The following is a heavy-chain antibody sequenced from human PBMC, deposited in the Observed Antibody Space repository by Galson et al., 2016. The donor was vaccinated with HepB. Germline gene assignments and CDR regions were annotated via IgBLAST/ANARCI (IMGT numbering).Heavy chain of an antibody. V-gene: IGHV3-74*01. Sequence: SLRLSCAASGFTFSSYWMHWVRQAPGKGLVWLSRIKSDESWKNYAGSVKGRFTISRDNAKNTLYLQMNSLRAEDTAVYYCARDGDAYNFDYWGQGTLVTVSS. J-gene: IGHJ4*02. CDR3: ARDGDAYNFDY. CDR2: IKSDESWK. CDR1: GFTFSSYW. D-gene: IGHD5-24*01.